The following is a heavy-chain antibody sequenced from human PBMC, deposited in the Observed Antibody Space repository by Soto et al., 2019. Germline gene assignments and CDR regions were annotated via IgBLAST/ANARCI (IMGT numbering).Heavy chain of an antibody. V-gene: IGHV4-59*01. CDR3: ARESGITMVRRYFDY. CDR1: GGSISGYY. CDR2: IYYSGST. Sequence: PSETLSLTCTVSGGSISGYYWRWIRQPPGKGLEWIGYIYYSGSTNYNPSLKSRVTISVDTSKNQFSLKLSSVTAADTAVYYCARESGITMVRRYFDYWGQGTLGTVSS. D-gene: IGHD3-10*01. J-gene: IGHJ4*02.